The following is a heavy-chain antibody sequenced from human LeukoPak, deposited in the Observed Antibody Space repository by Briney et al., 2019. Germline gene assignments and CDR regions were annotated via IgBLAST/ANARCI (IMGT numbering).Heavy chain of an antibody. CDR3: ARGPPRSGSYYRGLFDP. CDR1: GGSISSYY. V-gene: IGHV4-59*01. D-gene: IGHD3-10*01. CDR2: IYYSGST. J-gene: IGHJ5*02. Sequence: SETLSLTCTVSGGSISSYYWSWIRQPPGKGLEWIGYIYYSGSTKYNPSLKSRVTISVDTSKNQFSLKLSSVTAADTAVYYCARGPPRSGSYYRGLFDPWGQGTLVTVSS.